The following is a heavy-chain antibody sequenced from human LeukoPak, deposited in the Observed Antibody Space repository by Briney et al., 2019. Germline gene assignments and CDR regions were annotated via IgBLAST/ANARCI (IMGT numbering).Heavy chain of an antibody. CDR1: GYTFTXXG. Sequence: XXGYTFTXXGISWVRQAPGQGLEWMGWISAYNGNTNYAQKLQGRVTMTTDTSTSTAYVELRSLRSDDTAVYYCAXXXXXXGXXXXADYWGXGXLVTVSS. CDR3: AXXXXXXGXXXXADY. J-gene: IGHJ4*02. CDR2: ISAYNGNT. V-gene: IGHV1-18*01.